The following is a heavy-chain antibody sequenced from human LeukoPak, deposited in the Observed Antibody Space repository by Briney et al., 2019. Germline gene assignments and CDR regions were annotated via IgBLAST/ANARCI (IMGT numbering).Heavy chain of an antibody. D-gene: IGHD3-22*01. CDR1: GFTFSSNA. CDR3: AKGGHYYYDSSDY. CDR2: ISGNGVTT. V-gene: IGHV3-23*01. Sequence: GGSLRLSCAASGFTFSSNAMSWVRQAPGQGLEWVSAISGNGVTTYYADSVKGRFITSRDNSKNTLYLQMNSLRAEDTAVYYCAKGGHYYYDSSDYWGQGTLVTVSS. J-gene: IGHJ4*02.